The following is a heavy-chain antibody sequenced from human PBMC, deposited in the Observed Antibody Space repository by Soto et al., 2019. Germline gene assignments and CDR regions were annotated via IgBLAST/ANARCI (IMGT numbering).Heavy chain of an antibody. Sequence: QVQLVQSGAEVKKPGSSVKVSCKASVGTFSSYAIRWVRQAPGQGLEWMGGLIPSFGTANYAPKFQGRVTITADESTSTAYRELSSLRSEDTAVYYCAVGYPPAYWGQGPLVTVSS. CDR1: VGTFSSYA. CDR3: AVGYPPAY. D-gene: IGHD2-2*03. V-gene: IGHV1-69*01. J-gene: IGHJ4*02. CDR2: LIPSFGTA.